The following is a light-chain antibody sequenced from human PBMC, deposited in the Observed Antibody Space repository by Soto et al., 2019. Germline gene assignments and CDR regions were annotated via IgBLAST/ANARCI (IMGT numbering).Light chain of an antibody. CDR1: QSVSSSY. CDR3: QQYDSSPIT. V-gene: IGKV3-20*01. J-gene: IGKJ5*01. Sequence: EVVLTQSPGTLSLSRGERATLSCRASQSVSSSYLAWYQQKPGQAPSLLIYGASRRATGIPDRFSGSGSGTDFTLTISRLEPEDFAVYYCQQYDSSPITFGQGTRLEIK. CDR2: GAS.